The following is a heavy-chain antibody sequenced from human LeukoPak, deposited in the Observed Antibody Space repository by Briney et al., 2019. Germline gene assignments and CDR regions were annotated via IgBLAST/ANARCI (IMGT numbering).Heavy chain of an antibody. J-gene: IGHJ4*02. V-gene: IGHV5-51*01. CDR2: IYTGECDT. D-gene: IGHD6-13*01. Sequence: GGGLQSSFKGSGCGFTSYWIGWVRREAGKGGGGKGIIYTGECDTRYSPYFQGQVTISAEKYISTAYLQSSSLQASDTAMYYCARANRYSSSWYPFDYWGQGTLVTVSS. CDR3: ARANRYSSSWYPFDY. CDR1: GCGFTSYW.